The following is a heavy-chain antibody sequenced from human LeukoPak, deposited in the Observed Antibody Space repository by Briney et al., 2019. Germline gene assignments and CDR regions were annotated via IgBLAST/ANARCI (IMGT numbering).Heavy chain of an antibody. D-gene: IGHD5-12*01. J-gene: IGHJ4*02. CDR1: GFTFDDYA. Sequence: GRSLRLSCAASGFTFDDYAMHWVWQAPGKGLEWVSGISWNSGSIGYADSVKGRFTISRDNAKNSLYLQMNSLRAEDTALYYCAKDEGDSGYDLGYWSQGTLVTVSS. CDR2: ISWNSGSI. CDR3: AKDEGDSGYDLGY. V-gene: IGHV3-9*01.